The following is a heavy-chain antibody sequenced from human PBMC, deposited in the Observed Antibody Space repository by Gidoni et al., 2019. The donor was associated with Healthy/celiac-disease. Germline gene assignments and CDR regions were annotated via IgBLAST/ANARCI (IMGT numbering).Heavy chain of an antibody. D-gene: IGHD3-10*01. V-gene: IGHV3-15*01. CDR3: TTDMGYYYYYGMDV. CDR1: GFTFSHAW. Sequence: EVQLVESGGGLVKPGGSLRLSCAESGFTFSHAWMSWVRQAPGKGLEWAGRIKIKSDGGTTDYAPPVKGRFTISRYDSKNTLYLQMNSLKTESTSVYYCTTDMGYYYYYGMDVWGQGTTVTVSS. CDR2: IKIKSDGGTT. J-gene: IGHJ6*02.